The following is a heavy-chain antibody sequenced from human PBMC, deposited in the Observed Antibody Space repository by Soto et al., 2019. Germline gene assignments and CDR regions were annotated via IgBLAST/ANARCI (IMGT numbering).Heavy chain of an antibody. D-gene: IGHD2-15*01. V-gene: IGHV4-34*01. J-gene: IGHJ4*02. Sequence: QVQLQQWGAGLLKPSETLSLTCAVYGGSFSGYYWSWIRQPPGKGLEWIGEINHRGGTNYNPSLKSRVTISVDTSKNQFSLKLSSVTAADTAVYYCARCGIVVVVAATYFDYWGQGTLVTVSS. CDR2: INHRGGT. CDR1: GGSFSGYY. CDR3: ARCGIVVVVAATYFDY.